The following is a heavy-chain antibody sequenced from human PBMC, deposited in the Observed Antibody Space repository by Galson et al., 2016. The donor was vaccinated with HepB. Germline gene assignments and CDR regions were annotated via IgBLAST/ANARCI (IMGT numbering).Heavy chain of an antibody. D-gene: IGHD3-10*01. CDR2: IKPDGSEK. V-gene: IGHV3-7*04. Sequence: SLRLSCAASGITFSSYTMNWVRQAPGKGLEWVATIKPDGSEKYYVDSVKGRFTISFDNAKSSLDLQMNSLRAEDTALYYCARASGSRWFDPWGQGTLVTVSS. CDR3: ARASGSRWFDP. CDR1: GITFSSYT. J-gene: IGHJ5*02.